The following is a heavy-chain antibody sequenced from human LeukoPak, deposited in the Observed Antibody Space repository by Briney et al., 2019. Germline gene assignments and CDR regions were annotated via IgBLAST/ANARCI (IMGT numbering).Heavy chain of an antibody. CDR3: AKVVRYNWNDVPFFDY. J-gene: IGHJ4*02. CDR1: GFTFDDYA. CDR2: ISWSSGSI. Sequence: GGSLRLSCAASGFTFDDYAMHWVRQAPGKGLEWVSGISWSSGSIGYADSVKGRFTISRDNAKNSLYLQMNSLRAEDTALYYCAKVVRYNWNDVPFFDYWGQGTLVTVSS. V-gene: IGHV3-9*01. D-gene: IGHD1-20*01.